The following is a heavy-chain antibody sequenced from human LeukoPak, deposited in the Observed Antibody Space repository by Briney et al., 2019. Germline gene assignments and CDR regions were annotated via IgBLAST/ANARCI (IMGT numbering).Heavy chain of an antibody. CDR3: ARGPPGFNGGGCDY. CDR1: GYTFTGYY. V-gene: IGHV1-2*02. J-gene: IGHJ4*02. D-gene: IGHD3-16*01. CDR2: INPNSGGT. Sequence: ASVKVSCKASGYTFTGYYMHWVRQAPRQGLEWMGWINPNSGGTNYAQKFQGRVTMARDTSISTAYMELSRLRSDDTAVYYCARGPPGFNGGGCDYWGQGTLVTVSS.